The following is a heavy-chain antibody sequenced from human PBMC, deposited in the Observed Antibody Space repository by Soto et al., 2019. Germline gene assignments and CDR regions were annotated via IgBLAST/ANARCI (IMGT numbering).Heavy chain of an antibody. D-gene: IGHD2-2*01. V-gene: IGHV1-8*01. Sequence: QVQLVQSGAEVKKPGASVKVSCKASGYTFSSYDINWVRQAAGQGLEWMGWMNPNSGNTGYAQKFQGRGTMTRNTSISTAYMELSSLRSEDTAIYYCARAVRCSSTSCYYYYMDVWGKGTTVTVSS. CDR2: MNPNSGNT. CDR1: GYTFSSYD. J-gene: IGHJ6*03. CDR3: ARAVRCSSTSCYYYYMDV.